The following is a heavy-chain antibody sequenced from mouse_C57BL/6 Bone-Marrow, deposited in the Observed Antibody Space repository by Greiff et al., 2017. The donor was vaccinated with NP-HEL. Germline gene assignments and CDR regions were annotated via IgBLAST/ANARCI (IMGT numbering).Heavy chain of an antibody. CDR1: GYTFTSYD. Sequence: QVHVKQSGPELVKPGASVKLSCKASGYTFTSYDINWVKQRPGQGLEWIGWIYPRDGSTKYNEKFKGKATLTVDTSSSTAYMELHSLTSEDSAVYFCARETTVARDYAMDYWGQGTSVTVSS. J-gene: IGHJ4*01. V-gene: IGHV1-85*01. CDR3: ARETTVARDYAMDY. CDR2: IYPRDGST. D-gene: IGHD1-1*01.